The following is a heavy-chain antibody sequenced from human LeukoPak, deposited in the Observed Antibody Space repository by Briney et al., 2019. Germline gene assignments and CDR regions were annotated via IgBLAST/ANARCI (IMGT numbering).Heavy chain of an antibody. CDR1: GFAFDDYA. Sequence: GGSLRLSCAASGFAFDDYAMHWVRQPPGKGLEWVSGISWNSGSIGYADSVKGRFTISRDNAKNSLYLQMNSPRAEDTALYYCAKDIRGYGPNYFDYWGQGTLVTVSS. V-gene: IGHV3-9*01. CDR3: AKDIRGYGPNYFDY. J-gene: IGHJ4*02. CDR2: ISWNSGSI. D-gene: IGHD5-18*01.